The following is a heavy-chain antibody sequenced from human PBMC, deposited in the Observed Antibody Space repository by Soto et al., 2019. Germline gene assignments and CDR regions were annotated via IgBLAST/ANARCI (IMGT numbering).Heavy chain of an antibody. J-gene: IGHJ5*02. D-gene: IGHD3-10*01. V-gene: IGHV1-3*01. CDR1: GYTFTSYA. Sequence: QVPLVQSGAEVKKPGASVKVSCKASGYTFTSYAMHWVRQAPGHRLEWMGWINAGNGNTKYSQKFQGRVTITRDTSASTAYMELSSLRSEDTAVYYCARDSPFGGPLNWFDPWGQGTLVTVSS. CDR3: ARDSPFGGPLNWFDP. CDR2: INAGNGNT.